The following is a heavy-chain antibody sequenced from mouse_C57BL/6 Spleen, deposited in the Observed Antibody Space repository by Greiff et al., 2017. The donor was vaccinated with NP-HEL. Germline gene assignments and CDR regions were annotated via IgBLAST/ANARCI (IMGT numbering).Heavy chain of an antibody. CDR2: IDPSDSET. Sequence: QVQLQQPGAELVRPGSSVKLSCKASGYTFTSYWMHWVKQRPIQGLEWIGNIDPSDSETHYNQKFKDKATLTVDKSSSTAYMQLSSLTSEDSAVYYCARLRTRAMDYWGQGTSVTVSS. J-gene: IGHJ4*01. V-gene: IGHV1-52*01. CDR1: GYTFTSYW. CDR3: ARLRTRAMDY.